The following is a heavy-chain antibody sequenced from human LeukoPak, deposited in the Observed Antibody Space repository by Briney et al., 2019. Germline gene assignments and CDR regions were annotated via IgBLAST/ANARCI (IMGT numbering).Heavy chain of an antibody. D-gene: IGHD6-25*01. CDR3: ARGGYSGSYYRFS. CDR1: GFRFSDYW. Sequence: PGGSLRLSCAASGFRFSDYWMRWVRQGPGKGPEWLSRTSKDGSDTFYADAAKGRFTASRDNAKNTVYLQVTNVRPEDTAVYYCARGGYSGSYYRFSWGQGTLVTVAS. J-gene: IGHJ4*02. V-gene: IGHV3-74*01. CDR2: TSKDGSDT.